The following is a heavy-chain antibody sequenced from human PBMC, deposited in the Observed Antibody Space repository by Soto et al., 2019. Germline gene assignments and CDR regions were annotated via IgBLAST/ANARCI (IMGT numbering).Heavy chain of an antibody. CDR3: ARGRRLPNIILAGLFDY. CDR2: IYYSGST. J-gene: IGHJ4*02. V-gene: IGHV4-59*13. Sequence: PSETLSLTCTVSGGSISSFYWSWIRQPPGKGLEWIGYIYYSGSTKYNPSLKGRVTISVDTSKNQFSLKLSSVTTADTAVYYCARGRRLPNIILAGLFDYWGQGTLVTVSS. CDR1: GGSISSFY. D-gene: IGHD6-19*01.